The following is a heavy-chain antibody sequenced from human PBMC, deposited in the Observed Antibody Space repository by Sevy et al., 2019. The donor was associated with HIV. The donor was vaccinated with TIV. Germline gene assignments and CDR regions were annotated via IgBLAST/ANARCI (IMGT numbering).Heavy chain of an antibody. CDR1: GGSISSSSYY. J-gene: IGHJ4*02. CDR3: ARHARSGWYSSSHFDY. D-gene: IGHD6-6*01. V-gene: IGHV4-39*01. Sequence: SETLSLTCTVSGGSISSSSYYWGWIRQPPGKGLEWIGSIYYSGSTYYNPSLKSRVTISVDTSKNQFSLKLSSVTAADTAVYYCARHARSGWYSSSHFDYWGQGTLVTVSS. CDR2: IYYSGST.